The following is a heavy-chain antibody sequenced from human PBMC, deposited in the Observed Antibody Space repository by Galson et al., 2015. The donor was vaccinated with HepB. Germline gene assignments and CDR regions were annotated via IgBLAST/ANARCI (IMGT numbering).Heavy chain of an antibody. Sequence: SVKVSCKASGGTFSSYAISWVRQAPGQGLEWMGGIIPIFGTANYAQKFQGRVTITADESTSTAYMELSSLRSEDTAVYYCARWAPSHQIDYFDYWGQGTLVTVSS. CDR1: GGTFSSYA. J-gene: IGHJ4*02. V-gene: IGHV1-69*13. CDR2: IIPIFGTA. CDR3: ARWAPSHQIDYFDY.